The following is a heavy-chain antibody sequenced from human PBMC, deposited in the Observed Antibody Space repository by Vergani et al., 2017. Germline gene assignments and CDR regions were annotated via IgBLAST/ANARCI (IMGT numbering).Heavy chain of an antibody. V-gene: IGHV3-23*01. CDR1: GFTFSSYA. CDR3: ARAHCSTSCYASDSYYMDV. Sequence: EVQLLESGGGLVQPGGSLRLSCAASGFTFSSYAMSWVRQAPGKGLEWVSAISGSGGSTYYADSVKGRFTISRDNSKNTLYLQMNSLRAEDTAVYYCARAHCSTSCYASDSYYMDVWGKGP. D-gene: IGHD2-2*01. CDR2: ISGSGGST. J-gene: IGHJ6*03.